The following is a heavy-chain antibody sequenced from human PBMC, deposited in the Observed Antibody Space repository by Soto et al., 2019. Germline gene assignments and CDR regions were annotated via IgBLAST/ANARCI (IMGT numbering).Heavy chain of an antibody. CDR3: ARDPYGITGTTPSDY. Sequence: LRLSCAASGFTFSSYSMNWVRQAPGKGLEWVASISSSSSYIYYADSVKGRFTISRDNAKNSLYLQMNSLRAEDRAVYYCARDPYGITGTTPSDYWGQGTLVTVSS. CDR2: ISSSSSYI. V-gene: IGHV3-21*01. CDR1: GFTFSSYS. D-gene: IGHD1-7*01. J-gene: IGHJ4*02.